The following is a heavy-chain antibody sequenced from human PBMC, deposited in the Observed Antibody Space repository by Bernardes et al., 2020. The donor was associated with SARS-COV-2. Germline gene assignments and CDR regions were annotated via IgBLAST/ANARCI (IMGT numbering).Heavy chain of an antibody. J-gene: IGHJ4*02. CDR1: GFILSYTY. V-gene: IGHV3-53*01. D-gene: IGHD7-27*01. CDR2: IYSGGAT. CDR3: AKDGLNGDGHYY. Sequence: IISCAASGFILSYTYMSWVRQAPGTGLEWVSIIYSGGATSYADSVKGRFTVSRDNSKNTLFLQMNSLRAEDTAVYYCAKDGLNGDGHYYWGQGTLVTVSS.